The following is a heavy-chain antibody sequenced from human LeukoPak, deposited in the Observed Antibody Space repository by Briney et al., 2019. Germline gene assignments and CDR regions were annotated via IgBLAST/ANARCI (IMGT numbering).Heavy chain of an antibody. CDR2: ISGSGDST. V-gene: IGHV3-23*01. Sequence: GGSLRLSCAASGFTFSSYAMSWVRQDPWKGLEWVSAISGSGDSTYYGDSVKGRFTISRDNSKNTLYLQMNSLRAEDTAVYYCARGGYYYYYAMDVWGQGTTVTVSS. CDR1: GFTFSSYA. J-gene: IGHJ6*02. CDR3: ARGGYYYYYAMDV. D-gene: IGHD3-16*01.